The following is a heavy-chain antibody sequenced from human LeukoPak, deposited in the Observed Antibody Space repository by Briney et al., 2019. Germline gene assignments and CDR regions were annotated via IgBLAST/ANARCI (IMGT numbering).Heavy chain of an antibody. V-gene: IGHV4-59*01. Sequence: PSETLSLTCAASGGTINSFFWSWIRQPPGKGLEWIGYVHSSGSTKCNASLKSRLISSVDMSKNQFSLELRSVSVADTSVYYCARLAPGNYDILTGDPKVVFDYWGQGALGTGSS. CDR3: ARLAPGNYDILTGDPKVVFDY. J-gene: IGHJ4*01. CDR2: VHSSGST. D-gene: IGHD3-9*01. CDR1: GGTINSFF.